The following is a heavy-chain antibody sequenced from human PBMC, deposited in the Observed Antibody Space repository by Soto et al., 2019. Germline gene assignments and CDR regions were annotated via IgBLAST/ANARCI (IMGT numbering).Heavy chain of an antibody. D-gene: IGHD3-9*01. CDR3: ARDSDIFTRSDAFSR. Sequence: GGSLRLSCAVSGFTLSDYYMSWIRQAPGKGLEWVSYISSSRSYTNYADSVKGRFTISRDNAKNSLYLQMNSLRVEDTAVYYCARDSDIFTRSDAFSRWGQGTMVTVSS. J-gene: IGHJ3*01. V-gene: IGHV3-11*05. CDR2: ISSSRSYT. CDR1: GFTLSDYY.